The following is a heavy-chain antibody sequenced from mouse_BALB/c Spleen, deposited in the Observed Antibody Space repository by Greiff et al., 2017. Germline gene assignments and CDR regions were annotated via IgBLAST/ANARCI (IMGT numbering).Heavy chain of an antibody. CDR2: ISSGSSTI. D-gene: IGHD2-3*01. Sequence: EVQLQESGGGLVQPGGSRKLSCAASGFTFSSFGMHWVRQAPEKGLEWVAYISSGSSTIYYADTVKGRFTISRDNPKNTLFLQMTRLRSEDTAMYYCARHDGYPLSYWYFDVWGAGTTVTVSS. J-gene: IGHJ1*01. V-gene: IGHV5-17*02. CDR1: GFTFSSFG. CDR3: ARHDGYPLSYWYFDV.